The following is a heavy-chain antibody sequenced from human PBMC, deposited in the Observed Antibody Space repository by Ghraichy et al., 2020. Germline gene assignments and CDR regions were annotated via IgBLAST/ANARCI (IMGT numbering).Heavy chain of an antibody. D-gene: IGHD2-15*01. CDR1: GFTSKSYW. CDR2: IKLDGSVK. V-gene: IGHV3-7*01. J-gene: IGHJ6*02. CDR3: TRDPGWYYGMAV. Sequence: GGSLRLSCAASGFTSKSYWMNWVRQAPGKGLEWVSNIKLDGSVKYYVDSVRGRFTISRDNANNSLYLQMSSLRAEDTAMYYCTRDPGWYYGMAVWGQGTTVTVSS.